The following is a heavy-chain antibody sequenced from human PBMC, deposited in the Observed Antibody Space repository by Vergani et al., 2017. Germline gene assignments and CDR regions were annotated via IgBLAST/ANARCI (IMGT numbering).Heavy chain of an antibody. D-gene: IGHD4-11*01. CDR3: ARVARPTTVMGWFDP. J-gene: IGHJ5*02. CDR2: ISYDGSNK. V-gene: IGHV3-30-3*01. Sequence: QVQLVESGGGVVQPGRSLRLSCAASGFTFSSYAMHWVRQAPGKGLEWVAVISYDGSNKYYADSVKGRVTISRDNSKNTLYLQMNSLRAEDTAVYYCARVARPTTVMGWFDPWGQGTLVTVSS. CDR1: GFTFSSYA.